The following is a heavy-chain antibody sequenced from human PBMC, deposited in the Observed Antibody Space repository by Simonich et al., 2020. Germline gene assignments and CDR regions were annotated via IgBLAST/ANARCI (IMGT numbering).Heavy chain of an antibody. D-gene: IGHD2-15*01. CDR3: ARGRGGRSRGYVDY. V-gene: IGHV1-8*03. Sequence: QVQLVQSGAEVKKPGASVQVSCKAYGYTFTSYDINWGRQATGQGLEWMGWMKPNSGNTGYAQKFKGRGTITRNTAISTAYMELSSLRSEETADDYGARGRGGRSRGYVDYWGQGTLVTVSS. CDR1: GYTFTSYD. J-gene: IGHJ4*02. CDR2: MKPNSGNT.